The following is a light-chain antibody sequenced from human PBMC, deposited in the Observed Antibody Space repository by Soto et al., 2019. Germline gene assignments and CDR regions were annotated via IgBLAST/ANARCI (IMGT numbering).Light chain of an antibody. J-gene: IGKJ2*01. V-gene: IGKV3D-20*01. CDR2: AAS. CDR3: KQSVNTPYP. Sequence: DILLTHYTATLSLSPRETSTLTCIPIQNVSSAYLAWLQQKPGLAPRLLIDAASTRATRIPDRFIGSGSGTDFTLTISRLDPEDVAVFYCKQSVNTPYPFGQGTKVDIE. CDR1: QNVSSAY.